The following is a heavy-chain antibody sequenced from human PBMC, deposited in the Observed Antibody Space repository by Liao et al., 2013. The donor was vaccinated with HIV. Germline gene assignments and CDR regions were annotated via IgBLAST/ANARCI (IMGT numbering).Heavy chain of an antibody. V-gene: IGHV4-34*01. CDR3: ARDELELPNYYYYYYMDV. CDR2: INHSGST. Sequence: QLQLQESGPGLVKPSETLSLTCAVYGGSFSGYYWSWIRQPPGKGLEWIGEINHSGSTNYNPSLKSRVTISVDTSKNQFSLKLSSVTAADTAVYYCARDELELPNYYYYYYMDVWGKGTTVTVSS. CDR1: GGSFSGYY. D-gene: IGHD1-7*01. J-gene: IGHJ6*03.